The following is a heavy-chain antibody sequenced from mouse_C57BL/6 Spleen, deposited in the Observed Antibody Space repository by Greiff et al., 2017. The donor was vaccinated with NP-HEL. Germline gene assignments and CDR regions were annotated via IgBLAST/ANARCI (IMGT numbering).Heavy chain of an antibody. CDR1: GYTFTSYW. V-gene: IGHV1-52*01. CDR3: ARYGNYAYAMDY. CDR2: IDPSDSET. Sequence: QVQLQQSGAELVRPGSSVKLSCKASGYTFTSYWMHWVKQRPIQGLEWIGNIDPSDSETHYNQKFKDKATLTVDKSSSTAYMQLSSLTSEDSAVYYCARYGNYAYAMDYWGQGTSVTVSS. D-gene: IGHD2-1*01. J-gene: IGHJ4*01.